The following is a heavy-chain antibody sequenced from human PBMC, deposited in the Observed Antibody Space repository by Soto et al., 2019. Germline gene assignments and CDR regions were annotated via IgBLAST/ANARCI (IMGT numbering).Heavy chain of an antibody. D-gene: IGHD6-19*01. J-gene: IGHJ4*02. CDR2: ITSDTKTI. CDR3: ARSVEGHFDY. CDR1: GFTFSVYS. V-gene: IGHV3-48*02. Sequence: ESGGDLVQRGGSLRLSCVASGFTFSVYSMNWVRQAPGKGLEWFSYITSDTKTIKYADSVKGRFTISRDNAKNSEYLQMNSLRDEDTAVYYCARSVEGHFDYWGQGTVVTVSS.